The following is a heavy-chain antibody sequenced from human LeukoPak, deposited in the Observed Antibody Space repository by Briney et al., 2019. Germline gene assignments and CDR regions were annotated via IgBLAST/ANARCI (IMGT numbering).Heavy chain of an antibody. D-gene: IGHD2-15*01. V-gene: IGHV3-23*01. J-gene: IGHJ4*02. Sequence: GGSLRLSCAASGFTFSSYAMSWVRQAPGKGLEWVSAISGSGGSTYYADSVKGRFTISRDNSKNTLYLQMNSLRAEDTAVYYCARARCSGGSCYPYYFDYWGQGTLVTVSS. CDR1: GFTFSSYA. CDR2: ISGSGGST. CDR3: ARARCSGGSCYPYYFDY.